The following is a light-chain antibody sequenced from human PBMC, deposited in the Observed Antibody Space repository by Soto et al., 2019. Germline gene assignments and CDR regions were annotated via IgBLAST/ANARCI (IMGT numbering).Light chain of an antibody. J-gene: IGKJ4*01. V-gene: IGKV3D-20*02. CDR2: DTS. Sequence: EIVLTQSPGTLSLSPGERATLSCRASQSVSNNYLAWYQQKPGQAPRLLIYDTSNRATGIPARFSGSGSGTDFTLTISSLEPEDFALYYCQQRSDWPLTFGGGTKVDIK. CDR1: QSVSNNY. CDR3: QQRSDWPLT.